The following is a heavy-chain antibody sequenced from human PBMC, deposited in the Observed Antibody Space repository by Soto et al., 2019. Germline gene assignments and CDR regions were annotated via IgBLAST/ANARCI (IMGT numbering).Heavy chain of an antibody. CDR1: GYTFTGYY. D-gene: IGHD3-3*01. V-gene: IGHV1-2*04. CDR3: ARDLRPYYDFWSGYEPAGNWFDP. Sequence: ASVKVSCKASGYTFTGYYMHWVRQAPGQGLEWMGWINPNSGGTNYAQKFQGWVTMTRDTSISTAYMELSRLRSDDTAVYYCARDLRPYYDFWSGYEPAGNWFDPWGQGTLVTVSS. CDR2: INPNSGGT. J-gene: IGHJ5*02.